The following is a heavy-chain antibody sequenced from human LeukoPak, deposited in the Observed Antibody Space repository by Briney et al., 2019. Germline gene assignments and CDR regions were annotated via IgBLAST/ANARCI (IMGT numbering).Heavy chain of an antibody. V-gene: IGHV1-69*05. D-gene: IGHD2-2*01. J-gene: IGHJ6*03. Sequence: SVKVSCKASGGTFSSYAISWVRQAPGQGLEWMGGIIPIFGTANYAQKFQGRVTITTDESTNTAYMELSSLRSEDTAVYYCARGGPAASSYYYYYMDVWGKGTTVTVSS. CDR3: ARGGPAASSYYYYYMDV. CDR1: GGTFSSYA. CDR2: IIPIFGTA.